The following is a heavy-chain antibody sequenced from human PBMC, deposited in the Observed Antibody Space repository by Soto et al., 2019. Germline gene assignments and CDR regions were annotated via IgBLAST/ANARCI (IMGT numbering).Heavy chain of an antibody. Sequence: QVQLVQSGAEVKKPGSSVKVSCKASGGTFSSYAISWVRQAPGQGLEWMGGIIPIFGTANNAQKFQGRVTITADESTSTASLELRSLRSEDMGVYYCARWDCGIVGGTGVMDYWGQGTLVTVSS. CDR1: GGTFSSYA. J-gene: IGHJ4*02. CDR3: ARWDCGIVGGTGVMDY. V-gene: IGHV1-69*01. CDR2: IIPIFGTA. D-gene: IGHD1-26*01.